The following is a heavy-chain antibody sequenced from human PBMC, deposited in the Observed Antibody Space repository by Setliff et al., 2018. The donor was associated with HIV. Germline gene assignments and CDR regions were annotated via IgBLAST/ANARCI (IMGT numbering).Heavy chain of an antibody. J-gene: IGHJ3*02. CDR1: GVPTSASTYY. V-gene: IGHV4-39*07. D-gene: IGHD3-9*01. CDR3: ARRQSYYDILNGPAFDALDI. CDR2: ISYSGKT. Sequence: SDTLSLTCTVSGVPTSASTYYWGWIRQPPGKGLDWIGYISYSGKTYYNPSLKSRVIISVDTSKNQFSLKLSSVTAADTAVYSCARRQSYYDILNGPAFDALDIWGQGTKVTVSS.